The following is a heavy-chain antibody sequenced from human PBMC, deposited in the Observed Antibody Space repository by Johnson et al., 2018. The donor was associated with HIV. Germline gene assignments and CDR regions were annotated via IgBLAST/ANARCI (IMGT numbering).Heavy chain of an antibody. CDR3: AKSGFSGSYQGAYDI. CDR2: ISYDGSNK. V-gene: IGHV3-30-3*02. D-gene: IGHD1-26*01. J-gene: IGHJ3*02. Sequence: HVQLVESGGGVVQPGRSLRLSCAASGFTFSSYAMHWVRQAPGKGLEWVAVISYDGSNKYYADSVKGRFTISRDNSKNTLYLQMNSRRAEDTAVYYCAKSGFSGSYQGAYDIWGQGTMVTVSS. CDR1: GFTFSSYA.